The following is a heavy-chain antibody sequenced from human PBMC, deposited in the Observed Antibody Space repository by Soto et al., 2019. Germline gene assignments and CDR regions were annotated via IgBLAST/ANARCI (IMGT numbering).Heavy chain of an antibody. J-gene: IGHJ6*03. CDR1: GYTFTSYD. CDR3: ARGSVNPYYYYMDV. Sequence: QVQLVQSGAEVKKPGASVKVSCKASGYTFTSYDINWVRQATGQGLGWMGWMNPNSGNTGYAQKFQGRVTRTRNTSISTAYMELSSLRSEDTAVYYWARGSVNPYYYYMDVWGKGTTVTVSS. CDR2: MNPNSGNT. V-gene: IGHV1-8*01.